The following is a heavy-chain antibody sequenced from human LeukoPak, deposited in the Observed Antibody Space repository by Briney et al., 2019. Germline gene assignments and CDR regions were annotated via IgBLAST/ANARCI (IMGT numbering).Heavy chain of an antibody. D-gene: IGHD5-18*01. Sequence: GGSLRLSCAASGFSFNDHAMSWVRQAPGKGLEWVSGINGNGASTYYSDSVKGRFTISRDNSKNTVYLRMSSPRADDTATYYCAKDQTYSYYYLDSWGQGALVTVSS. CDR2: INGNGAST. CDR1: GFSFNDHA. V-gene: IGHV3-23*01. J-gene: IGHJ4*02. CDR3: AKDQTYSYYYLDS.